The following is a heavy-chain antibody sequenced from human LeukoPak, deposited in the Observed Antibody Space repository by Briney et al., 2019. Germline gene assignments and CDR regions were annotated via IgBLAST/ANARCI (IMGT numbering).Heavy chain of an antibody. J-gene: IGHJ1*01. V-gene: IGHV4-39*07. CDR2: IYYSGST. D-gene: IGHD6-13*01. CDR1: GGSISSSSYY. CDR3: ARASGGWQQLPEYFQH. Sequence: SETLSLTCTVSGGSISSSSYYWGWIRQPPGKGLEWIGSIYYSGSTYYNPSLKSRVTISVDTSKNQFSLKLSSVTAADTAVYYCARASGGWQQLPEYFQHWGQGTLVTVSS.